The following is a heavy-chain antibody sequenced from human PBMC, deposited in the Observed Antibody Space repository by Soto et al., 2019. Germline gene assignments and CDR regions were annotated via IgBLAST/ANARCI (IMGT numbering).Heavy chain of an antibody. Sequence: QVQLVESGGGVVQPGRSLRLSCAASGFTFSSYGMHWVRQAPGKGLEWVAGIWYDGSNKYYADSVKGRFTISRDNSKNTLYLQMNSLRAEDTAVYYCARVDGGYSYGHFDYWGQGTLVTVSS. CDR2: IWYDGSNK. CDR3: ARVDGGYSYGHFDY. D-gene: IGHD5-18*01. CDR1: GFTFSSYG. J-gene: IGHJ4*02. V-gene: IGHV3-33*01.